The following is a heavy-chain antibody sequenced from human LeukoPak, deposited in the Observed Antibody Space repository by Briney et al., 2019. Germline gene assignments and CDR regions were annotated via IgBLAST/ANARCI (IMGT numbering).Heavy chain of an antibody. J-gene: IGHJ4*02. D-gene: IGHD1-26*01. V-gene: IGHV3-30*04. Sequence: GGSLRLSCAASGFTFSSYAMHWVRQAPGKGLEWVAVISYDGSNKYYADSVKGRFTISRDNSKNTLYLQMNSLRAEDTAVYYCARDREGAFDYWGQGTLGTVSS. CDR3: ARDREGAFDY. CDR1: GFTFSSYA. CDR2: ISYDGSNK.